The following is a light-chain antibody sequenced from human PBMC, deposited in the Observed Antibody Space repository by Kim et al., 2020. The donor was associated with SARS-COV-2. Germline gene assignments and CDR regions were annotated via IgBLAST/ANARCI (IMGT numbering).Light chain of an antibody. CDR2: EAS. CDR3: QQYVSPSRT. J-gene: IGKJ2*01. V-gene: IGKV1-5*01. Sequence: SASVGDRITITCRASQDIHKWPAWFQQKPGKAPKLLISEASSLKSGVPSRFSGSGFGTHFTLTISSLQPDDCATYYCQQYVSPSRTFGQGTKLEI. CDR1: QDIHKW.